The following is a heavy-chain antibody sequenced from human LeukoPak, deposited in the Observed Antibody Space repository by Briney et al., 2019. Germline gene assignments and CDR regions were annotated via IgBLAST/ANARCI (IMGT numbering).Heavy chain of an antibody. CDR1: GFTFSSHG. J-gene: IGHJ4*02. CDR3: AREDSGYTYGTNGY. V-gene: IGHV3-23*01. CDR2: ISPSGDIL. D-gene: IGHD5-18*01. Sequence: GGSLRLSCAASGFTFSSHGMNWVRQAPGKWLEWVSGISPSGDILYYADSVKGQFTISRDNSKNSLYLQMNSLRAEDTAVYYCAREDSGYTYGTNGYWGQGTLVTVSP.